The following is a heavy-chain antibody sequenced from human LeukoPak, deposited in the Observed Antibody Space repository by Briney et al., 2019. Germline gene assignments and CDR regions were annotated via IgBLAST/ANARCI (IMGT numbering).Heavy chain of an antibody. CDR2: ISGSGGST. Sequence: GGSLRLSCAASGFTFSSYSMNWVRQAPGKGLEWVSAISGSGGSTYYADSVKGRFTISRDNSKNTLYLQMNSLRAEDTAVYYCAKSKDSSGWYGSDYWGQGTLVTVSS. J-gene: IGHJ4*02. CDR1: GFTFSSYS. D-gene: IGHD6-19*01. V-gene: IGHV3-23*01. CDR3: AKSKDSSGWYGSDY.